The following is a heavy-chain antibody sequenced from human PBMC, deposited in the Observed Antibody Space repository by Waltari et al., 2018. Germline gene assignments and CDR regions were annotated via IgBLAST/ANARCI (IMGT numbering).Heavy chain of an antibody. D-gene: IGHD1-26*01. V-gene: IGHV4-61*09. CDR3: ARVSYYGRIDY. CDR2: IYTSGST. Sequence: QVQLQESGPGLVKPSQTLSLTCTVSGGYISSGSYYWSWIRQPAGKGLEWIGYIYTSGSTNYTPSLKSRVTISVDTSKNQFSLKLSSVTAADTAVYYCARVSYYGRIDYWGQGTLVTVSS. J-gene: IGHJ4*02. CDR1: GGYISSGSYY.